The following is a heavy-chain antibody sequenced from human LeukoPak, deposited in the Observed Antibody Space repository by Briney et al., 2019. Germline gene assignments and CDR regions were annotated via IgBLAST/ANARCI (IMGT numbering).Heavy chain of an antibody. CDR1: GFTFSSYA. D-gene: IGHD6-19*01. V-gene: IGHV3-23*01. J-gene: IGHJ1*01. CDR2: TTDSGSRT. Sequence: PGGSLRLSCAASGFTFSSYAMRWVRQAPGKGLEWVSSTTDSGSRTYYADSVKGRFTISRDNSKNMLYLQMNSLRAEDTAVYYCAEGGAMADKYYQEWGQGTLVTVSS. CDR3: AEGGAMADKYYQE.